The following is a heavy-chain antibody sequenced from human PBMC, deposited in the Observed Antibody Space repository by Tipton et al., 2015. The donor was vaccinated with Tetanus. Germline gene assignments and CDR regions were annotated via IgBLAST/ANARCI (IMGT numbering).Heavy chain of an antibody. CDR3: ARRGDYVFYYESSGYLWGAAFDI. D-gene: IGHD3-22*01. J-gene: IGHJ3*02. V-gene: IGHV4-34*01. Sequence: TLSLTCAVYGGSFSNYFWRWIRQPPGKGLEWIGEISPSGNTNYNPSLKSRVTISADTSRNQFSLTLSSVTAADTAVYYCARRGDYVFYYESSGYLWGAAFDIWGQGTMVSVSA. CDR1: GGSFSNYF. CDR2: ISPSGNT.